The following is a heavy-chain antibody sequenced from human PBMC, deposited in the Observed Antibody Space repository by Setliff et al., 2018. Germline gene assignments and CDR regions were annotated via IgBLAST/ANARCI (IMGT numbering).Heavy chain of an antibody. V-gene: IGHV4-31*11. D-gene: IGHD3-3*01. CDR3: ARERVLRFLRGFDY. J-gene: IGHJ4*02. CDR1: GGSISSGGYY. CDR2: IYYSGST. Sequence: SETLSLTCAVSGGSISSGGYYWSWIRQHPGKGLEWIGYIYYSGSTYYNPSLKSRVAISVDTSKNQFSLKLSSVTAADTAVYYCARERVLRFLRGFDYWGQGTLVTVSS.